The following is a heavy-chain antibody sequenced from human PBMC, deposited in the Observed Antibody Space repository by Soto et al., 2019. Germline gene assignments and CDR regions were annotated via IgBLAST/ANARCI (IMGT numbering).Heavy chain of an antibody. V-gene: IGHV3-74*01. D-gene: IGHD3-16*01. CDR2: IDTDGTYT. CDR3: GRATFGPRDY. Sequence: GGSLRLSCAASGFTFNSYWLHWVRQVPGKGLVWVSRIDTDGTYTSYADSVKGRFTISRDNAKNTLYLQMNSLRGEGTALYYCGRATFGPRDYWGQGTLVTVGS. CDR1: GFTFNSYW. J-gene: IGHJ4*02.